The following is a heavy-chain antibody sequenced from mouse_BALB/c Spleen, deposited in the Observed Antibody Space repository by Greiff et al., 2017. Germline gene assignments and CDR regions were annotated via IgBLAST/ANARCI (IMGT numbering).Heavy chain of an antibody. Sequence: EVQVVESGGGLVKPGGSLKLSCAASGFTFSSYTMSWVRQTPEKRLEWVATISSGGSYTYYPDSVKGRFTISRDNAKNTLYLQMSSLKSEDTAMYYCTRAHYDYDLYAMDYWGQGTSVTVSS. J-gene: IGHJ4*01. CDR3: TRAHYDYDLYAMDY. CDR1: GFTFSSYT. V-gene: IGHV5-6-4*01. D-gene: IGHD2-4*01. CDR2: ISSGGSYT.